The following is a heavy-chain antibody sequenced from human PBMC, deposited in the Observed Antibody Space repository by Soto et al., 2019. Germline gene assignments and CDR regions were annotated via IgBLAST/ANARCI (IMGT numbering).Heavy chain of an antibody. V-gene: IGHV4-30-4*01. D-gene: IGHD4-17*01. CDR1: GGSITSGDFY. CDR2: IYYSGST. Sequence: PSETLSLTCTVSGGSITSGDFYWSWIRQPPGKGLEWIGYIYYSGSTYYNPSLKSRVTISVDTSKNQFSLKLSSVTAADTAVYYCARDNRYGGNSGYWGQGTLVTVSS. CDR3: ARDNRYGGNSGY. J-gene: IGHJ4*02.